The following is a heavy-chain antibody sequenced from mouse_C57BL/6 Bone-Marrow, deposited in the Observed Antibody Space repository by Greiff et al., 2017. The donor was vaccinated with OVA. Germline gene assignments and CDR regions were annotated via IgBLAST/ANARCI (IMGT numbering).Heavy chain of an antibody. CDR1: GYSITSDY. CDR3: ARYSGGAYYSNYEYFDV. CDR2: ISYSGST. Sequence: EVKLVESGPGLAKPSQTLSLTCSVTGYSITSDYWNWIRKFPGNKLEYMGYISYSGSTYYNPTLKSRISITRDTSKNQYYLQLNSVTTEDTATYYCARYSGGAYYSNYEYFDVWGTGTTVTVSS. D-gene: IGHD2-5*01. V-gene: IGHV3-8*01. J-gene: IGHJ1*03.